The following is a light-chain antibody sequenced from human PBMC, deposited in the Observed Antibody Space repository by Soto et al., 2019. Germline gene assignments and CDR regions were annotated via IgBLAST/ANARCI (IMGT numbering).Light chain of an antibody. CDR2: GAS. V-gene: IGKV3-15*01. Sequence: EIVMTQSPATLSVSPGETATLSCRASQSVSSNVAWYQQKPGQAPSLLIYGASTRATDIPPRFSGSGSWTEFTLTITSLQSEDIAVYFCQQRDKWPITFGQGTRLEIK. CDR3: QQRDKWPIT. J-gene: IGKJ5*01. CDR1: QSVSSN.